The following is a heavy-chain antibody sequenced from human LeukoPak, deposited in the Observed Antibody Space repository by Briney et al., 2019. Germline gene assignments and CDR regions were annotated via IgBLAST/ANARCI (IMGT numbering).Heavy chain of an antibody. CDR3: ARDRHIVVVTAISGMDV. Sequence: SETLSLTCAVSGGSISSSNWWSWVRQPPGKGLEWIGEIYHSGSTNYNPSLKSRVTISVDKSKNQFSLKLSSVTAADTAVYYCARDRHIVVVTAISGMDVWGQGTTVTVSS. V-gene: IGHV4-4*02. CDR1: GGSISSSNW. J-gene: IGHJ6*02. D-gene: IGHD2-21*02. CDR2: IYHSGST.